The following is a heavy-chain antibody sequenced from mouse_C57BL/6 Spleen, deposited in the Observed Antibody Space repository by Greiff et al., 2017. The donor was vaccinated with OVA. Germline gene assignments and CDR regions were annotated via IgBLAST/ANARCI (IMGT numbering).Heavy chain of an antibody. D-gene: IGHD2-1*01. CDR3: AGNPYAMDY. Sequence: EVKLMESGGGLVKPGGSLKLSCAASGFTFSDYGMHWVRQAPEKGLEWVAYISSGSSTIYYADTVKGRFTISRDNAKNTLFLQMTSLRSEDTAMYYCAGNPYAMDYWGQGTSVTVSS. V-gene: IGHV5-17*01. J-gene: IGHJ4*01. CDR1: GFTFSDYG. CDR2: ISSGSSTI.